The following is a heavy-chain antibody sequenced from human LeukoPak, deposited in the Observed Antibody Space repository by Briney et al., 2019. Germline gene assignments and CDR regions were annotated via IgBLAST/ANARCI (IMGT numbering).Heavy chain of an antibody. CDR2: ISGSGGST. Sequence: GGSLRLSCAASGFTFSSYAMSWVRQAPGKGLEWVSAISGSGGSTYYADSVKGRFTISRDNSKNTLYLQMNSLRAEDTAVYYCAKGLGYCSGGSCYPWQDAFDIWGQGTMVTVSS. CDR3: AKGLGYCSGGSCYPWQDAFDI. D-gene: IGHD2-15*01. V-gene: IGHV3-23*01. J-gene: IGHJ3*02. CDR1: GFTFSSYA.